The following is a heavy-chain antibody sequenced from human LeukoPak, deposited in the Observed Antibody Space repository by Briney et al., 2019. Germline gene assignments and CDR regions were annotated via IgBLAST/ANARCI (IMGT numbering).Heavy chain of an antibody. D-gene: IGHD3-16*01. Sequence: SETLSLTCAVYGGSFSGYYWSWIRQPPGKGLEWIGEINHSGSTNYNPSLKSRVTISVDTSKNQFSLKLSYVPAADPAVYYCARGDYVWGSSHNFDYWGQGTLVTVSS. CDR3: ARGDYVWGSSHNFDY. V-gene: IGHV4-34*01. CDR2: INHSGST. J-gene: IGHJ4*02. CDR1: GGSFSGYY.